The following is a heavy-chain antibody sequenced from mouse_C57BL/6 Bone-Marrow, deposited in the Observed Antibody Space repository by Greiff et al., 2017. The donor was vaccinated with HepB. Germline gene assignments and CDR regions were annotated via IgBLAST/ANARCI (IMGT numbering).Heavy chain of an antibody. CDR1: GFTFSDYY. D-gene: IGHD2-5*01. CDR3: ARHSNYDWYFDV. CDR2: ISNGGGST. J-gene: IGHJ1*03. Sequence: EVHLVESGGGLVQPGGSLKLSCAASGFTFSDYYMYWVRQTPEKRLEWVAYISNGGGSTYYPDTVKGRFTISRDNAKNTLYLQMSRLKSEDTAMYYCARHSNYDWYFDVWGTGTTVTVSS. V-gene: IGHV5-12*01.